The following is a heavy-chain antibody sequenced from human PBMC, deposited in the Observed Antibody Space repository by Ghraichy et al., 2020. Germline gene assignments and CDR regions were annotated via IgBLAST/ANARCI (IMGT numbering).Heavy chain of an antibody. CDR2: IIPIFGTA. V-gene: IGHV1-69*13. J-gene: IGHJ4*02. D-gene: IGHD6-13*01. CDR1: GGTFSSYA. Sequence: SVKVSCKASGGTFSSYAISWVRQAPGQGLEWMGGIIPIFGTANYAQKFQGRVTITVDESTSTAYMEPSSLRSEDTAVYYCARGGSSWYPPDDYWGQGTLVTVSS. CDR3: ARGGSSWYPPDDY.